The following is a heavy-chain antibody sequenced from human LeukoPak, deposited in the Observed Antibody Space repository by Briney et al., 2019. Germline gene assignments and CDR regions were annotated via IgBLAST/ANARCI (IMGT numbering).Heavy chain of an antibody. CDR3: AKRVTGTTNYFDY. CDR1: GFTFSSHA. CDR2: VSGSGGSA. V-gene: IGHV3-23*01. Sequence: PGGSLRLSCAASGFTFSSHAMSWVRQAPGKGLEWVSGVSGSGGSAYYADSVKGRFTISRDNSKNTLYLQMNSLRAEDTAVYYCAKRVTGTTNYFDYWGQGTLVTVSS. D-gene: IGHD1-7*01. J-gene: IGHJ4*02.